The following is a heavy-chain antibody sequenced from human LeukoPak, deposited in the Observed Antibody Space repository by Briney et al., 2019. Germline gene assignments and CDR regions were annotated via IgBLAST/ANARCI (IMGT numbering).Heavy chain of an antibody. D-gene: IGHD6-13*01. CDR1: GFTVSSNY. CDR2: IYSGGST. V-gene: IGHV3-53*01. CDR3: ASGIAAADPYYFDY. J-gene: IGHJ4*02. Sequence: GGSLRLSCAASGFTVSSNYMSWVRQAPGKGLEWVSVIYSGGSTYYADSVKGRFTTSRDNSKNTLYLQMNSLRAEDTAVYYCASGIAAADPYYFDYWGQGTLVTVSS.